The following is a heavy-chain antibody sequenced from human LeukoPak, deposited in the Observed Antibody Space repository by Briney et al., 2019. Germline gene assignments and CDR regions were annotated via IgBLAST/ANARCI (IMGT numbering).Heavy chain of an antibody. V-gene: IGHV3-66*01. CDR2: IYSGGST. CDR1: GLTFNNYA. D-gene: IGHD1-26*01. Sequence: GGSLRLSCAASGLTFNNYAMSWVRQAPGKGLEWISVIYSGGSTYYADSVKGRFTISRDNSKNTLYLQMNSLRAEDTAVYYCAREGTWSYYYDYWGQGTLVTVSS. CDR3: AREGTWSYYYDY. J-gene: IGHJ4*02.